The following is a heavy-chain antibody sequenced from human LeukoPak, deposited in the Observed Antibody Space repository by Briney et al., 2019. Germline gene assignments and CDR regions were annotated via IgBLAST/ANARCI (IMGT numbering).Heavy chain of an antibody. Sequence: TSETLSLTCTVSGGSISSGGYYWSWIRQPPGKGLEWIGYIYHSGSTYYNPSLKSRVTISVDRSKKQFSLKLTSVTAADTAVYYCARVVGITRIDYWGQGTLVTVSS. V-gene: IGHV4-30-2*01. CDR1: GGSISSGGYY. CDR3: ARVVGITRIDY. J-gene: IGHJ4*02. D-gene: IGHD3-10*01. CDR2: IYHSGST.